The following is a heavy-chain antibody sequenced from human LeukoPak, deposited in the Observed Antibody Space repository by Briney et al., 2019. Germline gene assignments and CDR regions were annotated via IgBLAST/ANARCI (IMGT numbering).Heavy chain of an antibody. D-gene: IGHD3-9*01. CDR1: GFTFSSYA. CDR2: ISGSGGST. CDR3: AKDGYFVPNWFDP. V-gene: IGHV3-23*01. J-gene: IGHJ5*02. Sequence: PGGSLRPSCAASGFTFSSYAMSWVRHAPRKWLEWVAAISGSGGSTYYADSVKGRFTISRDNSKNTLYLQMNRLRAEDTAVYYCAKDGYFVPNWFDPWGQGTLVTVSS.